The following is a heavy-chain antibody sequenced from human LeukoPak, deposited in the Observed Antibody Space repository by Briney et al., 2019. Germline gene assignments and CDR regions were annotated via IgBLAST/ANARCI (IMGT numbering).Heavy chain of an antibody. Sequence: WETLSLTCVVSGGSVSSYYWSWIRQPAGKGLQWIGHIYPSGTTNYNSSLKSRVTISVDKSKNQVSLNLRSVTAADTALYYCARVGDSGGWYWSGWGQGTLVTVSS. CDR3: ARVGDSGGWYWSG. D-gene: IGHD6-19*01. CDR1: GGSVSSYY. J-gene: IGHJ4*02. V-gene: IGHV4-4*07. CDR2: IYPSGTT.